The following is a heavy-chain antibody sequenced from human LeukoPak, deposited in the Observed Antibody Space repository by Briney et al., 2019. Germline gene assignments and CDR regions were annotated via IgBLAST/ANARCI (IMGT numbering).Heavy chain of an antibody. CDR1: GYSFTSYW. CDR2: IDPSDSET. J-gene: IGHJ4*02. D-gene: IGHD5-18*01. V-gene: IGHV5-51*01. Sequence: PGESLQISCKASGYSFTSYWIGWVRQMPGKGLEWMGIIDPSDSETRYTPSFQGQVTISVDKSLTTADLQWNSLKASDTAMYYCARQTAMGRSGDYWGQGTLVTVSS. CDR3: ARQTAMGRSGDY.